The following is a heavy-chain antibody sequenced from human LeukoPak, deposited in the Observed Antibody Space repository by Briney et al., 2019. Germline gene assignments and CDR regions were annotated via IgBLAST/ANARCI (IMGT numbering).Heavy chain of an antibody. J-gene: IGHJ5*02. Sequence: SETLSLTCAVYGGSFSGDFWSWICQPPGKGLEWIGEIRHNGRTNYNPSLKSRLTISVDTSKNLLSLKLSSVTAADTAVYYCARLRSPGIAWGQGTLVTVSS. CDR2: IRHNGRT. CDR1: GGSFSGDF. D-gene: IGHD3-16*01. CDR3: ARLRSPGIA. V-gene: IGHV4-34*01.